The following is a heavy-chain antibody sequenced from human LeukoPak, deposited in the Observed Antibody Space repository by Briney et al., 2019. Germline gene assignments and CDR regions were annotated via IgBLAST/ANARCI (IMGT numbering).Heavy chain of an antibody. V-gene: IGHV5-51*01. CDR3: SRRGSTWYGIDS. CDR1: GYSFPRFW. CDR2: IYSDEYDT. D-gene: IGHD6-13*01. Sequence: GEALKISCQGSGYSFPRFWIGWVRQVPGKGLGWMGIIYSDEYDTRYSPSFQGQVTISADKSISTAYPHWNSLEGSDPARSYFSRRGSTWYGIDSWGQGTLVTVSS. J-gene: IGHJ4*02.